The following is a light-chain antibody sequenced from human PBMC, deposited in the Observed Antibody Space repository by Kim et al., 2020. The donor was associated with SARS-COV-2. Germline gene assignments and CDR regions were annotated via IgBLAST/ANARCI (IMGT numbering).Light chain of an antibody. V-gene: IGLV2-14*03. CDR3: ASYTSTSTFV. Sequence: LTQPASVSGSPGQSITISCTGTSSDVGGYDYISWYQQHPGKVPKLLIYDLTKRSSGISDRFSVSKSGNVASLTISGLQAEDEADYYCASYTSTSTFVFGTGTKVTVL. CDR1: SSDVGGYDY. J-gene: IGLJ1*01. CDR2: DLT.